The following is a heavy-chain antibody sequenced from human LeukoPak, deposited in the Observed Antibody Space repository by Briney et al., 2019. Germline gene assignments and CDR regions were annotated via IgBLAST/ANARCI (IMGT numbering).Heavy chain of an antibody. CDR3: ARVTADLRRSAFDI. V-gene: IGHV4-59*01. CDR1: GGSISSYY. Sequence: SETLSLTCTVSGGSISSYYWSWIRQPPGKGLEWIGYFYYSGSTNYNPSLKSRVTISVDTSKNQFSLKLSSVTAADTAVYYCARVTADLRRSAFDIWGQGTMVTVSS. CDR2: FYYSGST. J-gene: IGHJ3*02. D-gene: IGHD2-21*02.